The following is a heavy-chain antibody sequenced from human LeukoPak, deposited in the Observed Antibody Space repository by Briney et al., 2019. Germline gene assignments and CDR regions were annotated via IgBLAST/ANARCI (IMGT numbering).Heavy chain of an antibody. Sequence: GGSLRLSCAASGFTFSDYYMSWIRQAPGKGLEWVSYIGPSGSTIYYADSVKGRFTISRDNAKNSLYLQMNSLRAEDTAVYYCAREGIAAAGTFYYYYYMDVWGKGTTVTVSS. CDR2: IGPSGSTI. CDR3: AREGIAAAGTFYYYYYMDV. CDR1: GFTFSDYY. V-gene: IGHV3-11*04. D-gene: IGHD6-13*01. J-gene: IGHJ6*03.